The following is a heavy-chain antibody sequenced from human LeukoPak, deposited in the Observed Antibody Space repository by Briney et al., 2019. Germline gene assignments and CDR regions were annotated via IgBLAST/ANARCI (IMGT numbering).Heavy chain of an antibody. Sequence: GGSLRLSCAASEFTFSSYAMSWVRQAPGKGLEWVSVISGSGEKTYYTDSVKGRFTISRDNSKNTLYLQVNSLRAEDTAVYYCARDAGRYFDWLGYWGQGTLVTVSS. D-gene: IGHD3-9*01. CDR1: EFTFSSYA. V-gene: IGHV3-23*01. CDR3: ARDAGRYFDWLGY. CDR2: ISGSGEKT. J-gene: IGHJ4*02.